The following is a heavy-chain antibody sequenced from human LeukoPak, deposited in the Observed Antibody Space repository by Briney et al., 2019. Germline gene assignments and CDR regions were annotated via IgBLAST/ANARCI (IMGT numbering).Heavy chain of an antibody. CDR2: TSAYNGNT. CDR1: GYTFTSYG. D-gene: IGHD6-19*01. V-gene: IGHV1-18*01. J-gene: IGHJ4*02. CDR3: ARDGSPAAVAGTVDY. Sequence: ASVKVSCKASGYTFTSYGISWVRQTPGQGLEWMGWTSAYNGNTNYAQKLQGRVTMTTVTSTSTAYMELGSLRSDDTAVYYCARDGSPAAVAGTVDYWGQGAMVTVSS.